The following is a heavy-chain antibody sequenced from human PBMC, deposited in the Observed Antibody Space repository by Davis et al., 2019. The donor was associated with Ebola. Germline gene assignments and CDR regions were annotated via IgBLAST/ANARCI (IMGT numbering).Heavy chain of an antibody. V-gene: IGHV1-46*01. CDR2: INPSGGST. CDR3: ARGHSSSWYYYYYGMDV. CDR1: GYTFTSYY. Sequence: AASVKVSCKASGYTFTSYYMHWVRQAPGQGLEWMGIINPSGGSTSYAQKFQGRVTMTRDTSTSTVYMELSSLRSEDTAVYYCARGHSSSWYYYYYGMDVWGQGTTVTVSS. J-gene: IGHJ6*02. D-gene: IGHD6-13*01.